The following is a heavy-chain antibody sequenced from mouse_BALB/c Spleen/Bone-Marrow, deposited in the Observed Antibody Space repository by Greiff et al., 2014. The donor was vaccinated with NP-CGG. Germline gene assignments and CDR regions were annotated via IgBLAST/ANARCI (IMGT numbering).Heavy chain of an antibody. Sequence: QVQLKESGAELARPGASVKLSCKASGYTFTGYWMQWVKQRPGQGLEWIGAIYPGDGDTRYTQKFKGKATLTAEKSSSTAYMQLSGLASEDSAVYYCARENYEGAMDYWGQGTAVTVSS. CDR1: GYTFTGYW. J-gene: IGHJ4*01. D-gene: IGHD2-4*01. V-gene: IGHV1-87*01. CDR2: IYPGDGDT. CDR3: ARENYEGAMDY.